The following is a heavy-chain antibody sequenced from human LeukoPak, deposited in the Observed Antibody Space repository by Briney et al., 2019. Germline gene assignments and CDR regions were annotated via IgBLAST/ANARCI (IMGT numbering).Heavy chain of an antibody. J-gene: IGHJ6*04. CDR1: GGSISSGGYY. Sequence: SETLSLTCTVPGGSISSGGYYWSWIRQHPGKGLEWIGYIYYSGSTYYNPSLKSRVTISVDTSKNQFSLKLSSVTAADTAVYYCARGCSSTSCHYYYGMDVWGKGTTVTVSS. CDR3: ARGCSSTSCHYYYGMDV. CDR2: IYYSGST. V-gene: IGHV4-31*03. D-gene: IGHD2-2*01.